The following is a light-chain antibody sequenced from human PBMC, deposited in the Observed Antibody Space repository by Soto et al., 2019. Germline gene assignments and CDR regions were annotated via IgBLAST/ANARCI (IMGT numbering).Light chain of an antibody. CDR3: QSYSSGLSGHVV. Sequence: QSVLTQPPSVSGAPGQRVTISCTGSSSNIGAGYDVHWYQQLPGTAPKLLIYGNSNRPSGVPDRFSGSKSGTSASLAITGLQAEDEADYYCQSYSSGLSGHVVFGGGTKLTVL. J-gene: IGLJ2*01. V-gene: IGLV1-40*01. CDR2: GNS. CDR1: SSNIGAGYD.